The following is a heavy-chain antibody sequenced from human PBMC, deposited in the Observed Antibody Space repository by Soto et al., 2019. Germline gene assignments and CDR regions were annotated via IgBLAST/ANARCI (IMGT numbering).Heavy chain of an antibody. Sequence: PSETLSLTCTVSGGSIKSYGWSWIRQPPGKGLEWIAYIFDSGNANYNPSLKSRVTISVDTSKNQFSLKLTSVTAADTAVYYCARHRRTTVAKFYFDNWGQGALVTVSS. CDR2: IFDSGNA. J-gene: IGHJ4*02. V-gene: IGHV4-59*08. D-gene: IGHD4-4*01. CDR1: GGSIKSYG. CDR3: ARHRRTTVAKFYFDN.